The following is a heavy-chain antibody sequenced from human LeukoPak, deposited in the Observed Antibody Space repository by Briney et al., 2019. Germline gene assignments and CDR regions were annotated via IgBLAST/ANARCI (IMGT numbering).Heavy chain of an antibody. CDR3: AKDRIAAAGIFDY. CDR2: IWYDGSNK. CDR1: ALTFSSYG. V-gene: IGHV3-33*06. D-gene: IGHD6-13*01. J-gene: IGHJ4*02. Sequence: PGGSLRLSCFASALTFSSYGMHWVRQAPGKGLEWVAVIWYDGSNKYYADSVKGRFTISRDNSKNTLYLQMNSLRAEDTAVYYCAKDRIAAAGIFDYWGQGTLVTVSS.